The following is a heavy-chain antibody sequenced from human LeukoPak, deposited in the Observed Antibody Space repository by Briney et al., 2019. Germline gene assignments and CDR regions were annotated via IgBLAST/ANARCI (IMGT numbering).Heavy chain of an antibody. CDR1: GFTFSSYW. Sequence: GGSLRLSCAASGFTFSSYWMHWVRQAPGKGLVWVSRINSDGSSTSYADSVKGRFTISRDNAKNSLYLQMDSLRAEDTAIYYCTRVGYIDEGIDYWGQGTLVTVSS. D-gene: IGHD5-24*01. J-gene: IGHJ4*02. V-gene: IGHV3-74*01. CDR3: TRVGYIDEGIDY. CDR2: INSDGSST.